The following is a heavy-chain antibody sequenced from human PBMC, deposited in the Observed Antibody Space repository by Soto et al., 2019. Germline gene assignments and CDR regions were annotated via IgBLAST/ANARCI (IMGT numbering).Heavy chain of an antibody. CDR2: ISYDGSNK. CDR3: AKAGGRGWTRLDY. D-gene: IGHD6-19*01. Sequence: QVQLVESGGGVVQPGRSLRLSCAASGFTFSSYGMHWVRQAPGKGLEWVAVISYDGSNKYYADSVKGRFTISRDNSKNTLYLQMNSLRAEDTAVYYCAKAGGRGWTRLDYWGQGTLVTVSS. CDR1: GFTFSSYG. J-gene: IGHJ4*02. V-gene: IGHV3-30*18.